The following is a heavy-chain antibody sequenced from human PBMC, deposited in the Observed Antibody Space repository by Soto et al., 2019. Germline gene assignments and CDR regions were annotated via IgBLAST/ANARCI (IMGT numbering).Heavy chain of an antibody. Sequence: QLQLQESGPGLVKPSETLSLTCTVSGGSISSGRNHRRWIRQPPGKGLEWIGSIYYSGSTYYNPSLQRRGTISLDTSNNQFSLKLSSVTAAETAVYYCATTGGYWGQGILVTVSS. D-gene: IGHD1-1*01. J-gene: IGHJ4*02. V-gene: IGHV4-39*01. CDR1: GGSISSGRNH. CDR2: IYYSGST. CDR3: ATTGGY.